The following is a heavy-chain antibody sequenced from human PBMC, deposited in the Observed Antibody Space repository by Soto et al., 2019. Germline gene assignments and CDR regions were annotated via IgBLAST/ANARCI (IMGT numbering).Heavy chain of an antibody. CDR3: ARGISRGGGCYLEPLDY. CDR2: ISGSGYTT. V-gene: IGHV3-23*01. D-gene: IGHD2-15*01. J-gene: IGHJ4*02. Sequence: EVQLLESGGGLAQPGGSLRLSCVASGFTFSNYVMNWVRQAPGKVLEWVSAISGSGYTTYHADSVKARFTVSRDNSKSLRHLQMASPTVDDTAVYYCARGISRGGGCYLEPLDYWGQGNLVTVPS. CDR1: GFTFSNYV.